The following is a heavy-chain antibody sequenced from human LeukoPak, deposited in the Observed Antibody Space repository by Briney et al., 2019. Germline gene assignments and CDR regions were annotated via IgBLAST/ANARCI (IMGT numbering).Heavy chain of an antibody. CDR3: AIGVRYGGYGYGPPRY. Sequence: GASVKVSCKASGYTFTSYGISWVRQAPGQGLEWMGWISAYNGNTNYAQKFQGRVTITADESTSTAYMELSSLRSEDTAVYYCAIGVRYGGYGYGPPRYWGQGTLVTVSS. V-gene: IGHV1-18*01. CDR2: ISAYNGNT. J-gene: IGHJ4*02. D-gene: IGHD4-17*01. CDR1: GYTFTSYG.